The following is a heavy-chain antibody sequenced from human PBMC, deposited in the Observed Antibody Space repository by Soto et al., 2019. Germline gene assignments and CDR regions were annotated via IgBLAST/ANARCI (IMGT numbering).Heavy chain of an antibody. CDR1: GYSISTGFN. Sequence: GTLSLTCAVSGYSISTGFNWAWIRQPPGKGLEWSGSLYHSGSTYYNLSLKSRFTISSDASKNQISLRLSSVTAADTALYYCARGWGTGFYQIASWAQGTMVTVSS. V-gene: IGHV4-38-2*01. J-gene: IGHJ5*02. D-gene: IGHD6-19*01. CDR2: LYHSGST. CDR3: ARGWGTGFYQIAS.